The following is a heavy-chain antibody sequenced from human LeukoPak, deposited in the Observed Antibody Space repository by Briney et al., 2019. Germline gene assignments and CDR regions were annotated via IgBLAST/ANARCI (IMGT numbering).Heavy chain of an antibody. D-gene: IGHD1-26*01. CDR1: RFTFSNYW. J-gene: IGHJ3*02. CDR2: IYNDGSST. CDR3: ARVRGGSGRSYAADAFDI. Sequence: GGALRLYCPGSRFTFSNYWMHWVRQAPGKGVVWVSRIYNDGSSTSDADSVKGRFTISRDNAKSTLYLQMNSLRAEDTAVYYCARVRGGSGRSYAADAFDIWGQGTMVTVSS. V-gene: IGHV3-74*01.